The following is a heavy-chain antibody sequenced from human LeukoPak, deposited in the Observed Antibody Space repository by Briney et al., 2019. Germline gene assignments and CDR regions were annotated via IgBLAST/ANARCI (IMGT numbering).Heavy chain of an antibody. D-gene: IGHD6-19*01. CDR3: AKGAVAGRLGGLFDY. J-gene: IGHJ4*02. CDR2: ISWNSGSI. Sequence: GGSLRLSCAASGFTFSSYWMSWVRQAPGKGLEWVSGISWNSGSIGYADSVKGRFTISRDNAKNSLYLQMNSLRAEDTALYYCAKGAVAGRLGGLFDYWGQGTLVTVSS. CDR1: GFTFSSYW. V-gene: IGHV3-9*01.